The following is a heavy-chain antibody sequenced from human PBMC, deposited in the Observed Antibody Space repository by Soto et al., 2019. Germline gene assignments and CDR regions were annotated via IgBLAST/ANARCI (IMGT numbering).Heavy chain of an antibody. CDR2: IYHTGTT. D-gene: IGHD3-10*01. J-gene: IGHJ6*02. Sequence: SETLSLTCAVSAGSISTTNWYVWVRQPPGMGLEWIGEIYHTGTTTYNPSLKSRVTMSVDTSKNQFSLRLSFVTAADTAVYYCAKSSGSAYGLDGWGPGDRVTVSS. V-gene: IGHV4-4*02. CDR3: AKSSGSAYGLDG. CDR1: AGSISTTNW.